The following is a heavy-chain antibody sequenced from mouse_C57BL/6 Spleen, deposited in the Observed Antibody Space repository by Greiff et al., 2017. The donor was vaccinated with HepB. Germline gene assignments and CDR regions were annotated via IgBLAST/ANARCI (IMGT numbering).Heavy chain of an antibody. J-gene: IGHJ4*01. CDR2: IYPGDGDT. CDR1: GYAFSSYW. CDR3: ARGGDYDDGGVDY. V-gene: IGHV1-80*01. D-gene: IGHD2-4*01. Sequence: VQRVESGAELVKPGASVKISCKASGYAFSSYWMNWVKQRPGKGLEWIGQIYPGDGDTNYNGKFKGKATLTADKSSSTAYMQLSSLTSEDSAVYFCARGGDYDDGGVDYWGQGTSVTVSS.